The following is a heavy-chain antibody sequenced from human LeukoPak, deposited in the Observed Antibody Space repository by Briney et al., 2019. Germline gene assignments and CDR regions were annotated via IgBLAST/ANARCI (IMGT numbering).Heavy chain of an antibody. D-gene: IGHD6-13*01. V-gene: IGHV3-23*01. CDR1: GFTFSSYA. CDR2: ISGSGGST. CDR3: AKDGALSKYSSSWYSEYYYYGMDV. Sequence: GGSLRLSCAASGFTFSSYAMSWVRQAPGKGLEWVSAISGSGGSTYYADSVKGRFTISRDNSKNTLYLQMNSLRAEDTAVYYCAKDGALSKYSSSWYSEYYYYGMDVWGQGTTVTVSS. J-gene: IGHJ6*02.